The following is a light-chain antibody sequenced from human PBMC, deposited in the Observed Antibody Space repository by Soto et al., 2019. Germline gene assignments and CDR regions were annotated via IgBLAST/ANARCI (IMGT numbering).Light chain of an antibody. V-gene: IGKV1-39*01. CDR3: LQTYSIPWT. J-gene: IGKJ1*01. CDR2: AAS. Sequence: DIQMTQSPSSLSASAGDRVTITCRASQGISNSLNWYQQKPGKAPNLLVYAASNLKSGVPSRFSGSGSGTDFIFTISSLQPEDFATYYCLQTYSIPWTFGQGSKVAIK. CDR1: QGISNS.